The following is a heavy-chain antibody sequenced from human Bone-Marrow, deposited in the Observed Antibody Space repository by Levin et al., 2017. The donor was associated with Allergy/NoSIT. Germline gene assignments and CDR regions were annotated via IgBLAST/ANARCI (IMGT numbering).Heavy chain of an antibody. CDR3: ARVGTGGSYDY. Sequence: GGSLILSCAASGFTFSHYYMIWIRQPPGKGLEWVSYISSSGNTIFYADSVKGRFTISRDNTNDSLFLQMNSLSPGDTAVYYCARVGTGGSYDYWGQGTLVTASS. V-gene: IGHV3-11*01. D-gene: IGHD3-10*01. CDR2: ISSSGNTI. J-gene: IGHJ4*02. CDR1: GFTFSHYY.